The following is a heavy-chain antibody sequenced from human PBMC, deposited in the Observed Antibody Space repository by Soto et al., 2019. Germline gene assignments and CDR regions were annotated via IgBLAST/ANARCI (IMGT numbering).Heavy chain of an antibody. CDR3: ARRFFGVAVYYYGMDV. CDR2: IYYSGST. V-gene: IGHV4-39*01. CDR1: GFSISSSSYY. D-gene: IGHD3-3*01. Sequence: SETLSLTCTVSGFSISSSSYYWGWIRQPPGKGLEWIGSIYYSGSTYYNPSLKSRVTISVDTSKNQFSLKLSSVTAADTAVYYCARRFFGVAVYYYGMDVWGQGTTVTVSS. J-gene: IGHJ6*02.